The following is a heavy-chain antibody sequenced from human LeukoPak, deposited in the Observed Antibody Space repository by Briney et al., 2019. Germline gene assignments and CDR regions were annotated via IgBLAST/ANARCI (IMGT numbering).Heavy chain of an antibody. Sequence: GASLQISCKGSGYSFPNYWIAWVRQMPGKGLEWMGIIYPGDSDTRYSPSFQGQVTFSADKSITTAYLQWSRLQASDTAMYYCAKQYINSSPFDYWGQGTLVTVSS. CDR3: AKQYINSSPFDY. D-gene: IGHD6-6*01. J-gene: IGHJ4*02. CDR2: IYPGDSDT. CDR1: GYSFPNYW. V-gene: IGHV5-51*01.